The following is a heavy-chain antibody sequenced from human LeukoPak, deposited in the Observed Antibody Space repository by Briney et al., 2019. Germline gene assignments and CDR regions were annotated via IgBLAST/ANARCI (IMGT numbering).Heavy chain of an antibody. D-gene: IGHD3-10*01. CDR3: AKIPLGSHWVDFDY. J-gene: IGHJ4*02. V-gene: IGHV3-30*02. Sequence: PGGSLRLSCAASGFTFSDFGMHWVRQAPGKGLEWIAFIRFDGSHHYHVDSVEGRFTISRDNSKSTMYVQMNSLKNEDTAVYYCAKIPLGSHWVDFDYWGQGTLVTVSS. CDR1: GFTFSDFG. CDR2: IRFDGSHH.